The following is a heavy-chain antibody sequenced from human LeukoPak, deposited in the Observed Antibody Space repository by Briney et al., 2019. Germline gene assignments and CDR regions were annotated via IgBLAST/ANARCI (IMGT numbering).Heavy chain of an antibody. D-gene: IGHD6-13*01. Sequence: GGSLRLSCAASGFTFNSYWMHWVRQSPGKGLVWVSDINDDGSVRRYGYSVKGRFTISRDNAKNVLYLQVNNTQAEDTAIYFCARGGYSPVDHWGQGTLVTV. V-gene: IGHV3-74*01. CDR3: ARGGYSPVDH. J-gene: IGHJ5*02. CDR2: INDDGSVR. CDR1: GFTFNSYW.